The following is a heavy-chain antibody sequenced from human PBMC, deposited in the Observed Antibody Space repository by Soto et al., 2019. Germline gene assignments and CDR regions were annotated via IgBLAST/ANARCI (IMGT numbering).Heavy chain of an antibody. CDR3: TRAGIDRSGTTHYYYGMDV. D-gene: IGHD3-22*01. J-gene: IGHJ6*02. Sequence: SLRLSCKTSGFTLSNYDMTWVRQAPGKGLEWVGFIRSKAYGGTIDYAASVKGRFTFSRDDSRSVAYLQMNGLKTEDTAVYYCTRAGIDRSGTTHYYYGMDVWAQGTTVTVSS. V-gene: IGHV3-49*04. CDR1: GFTLSNYD. CDR2: IRSKAYGGTI.